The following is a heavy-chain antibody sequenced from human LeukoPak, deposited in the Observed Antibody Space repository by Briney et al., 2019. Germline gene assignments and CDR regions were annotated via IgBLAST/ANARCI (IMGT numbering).Heavy chain of an antibody. V-gene: IGHV1-69*06. J-gene: IGHJ4*02. Sequence: ASVKVSCKASGGTFSSYAISWVRQAPGQGLEWMGGIIPIFGTANYAQKFQGRVTMTEDTSTDTAYMELSSLGSEDTAVYYCATTHGYGSGSYYQNWGQGTLVTVSS. CDR3: ATTHGYGSGSYYQN. D-gene: IGHD3-10*01. CDR2: IIPIFGTA. CDR1: GGTFSSYA.